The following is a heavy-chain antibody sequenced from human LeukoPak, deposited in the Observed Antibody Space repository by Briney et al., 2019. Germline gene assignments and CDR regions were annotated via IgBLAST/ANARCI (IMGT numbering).Heavy chain of an antibody. Sequence: SETLSLTCTASDDSITMYYWTWIRQPPGKGLEWIGYVDHTGSTKFNPSLNGRVTISVDTSKNQFSLKLSSVTAADTAVYYCARHGDYYYYMDVWGKGTTVTISS. J-gene: IGHJ6*03. CDR1: DDSITMYY. CDR3: ARHGDYYYYMDV. V-gene: IGHV4-59*08. CDR2: VDHTGST.